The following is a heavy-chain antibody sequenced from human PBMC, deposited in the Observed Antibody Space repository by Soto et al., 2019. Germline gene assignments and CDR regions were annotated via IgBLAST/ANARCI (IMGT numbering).Heavy chain of an antibody. V-gene: IGHV1-46*03. J-gene: IGHJ3*02. CDR2: INPSGGST. CDR3: ARAPLARYSKALKDAFDI. Sequence: GASVKVSCKASGYTFTSYYMHWVRQAPGQGLEWMGIINPSGGSTSYAQKFQGRVTVTRDTSTSTVYMELSSLRSEDTAVYYCARAPLARYSKALKDAFDIWGQGTMVTVSS. D-gene: IGHD2-15*01. CDR1: GYTFTSYY.